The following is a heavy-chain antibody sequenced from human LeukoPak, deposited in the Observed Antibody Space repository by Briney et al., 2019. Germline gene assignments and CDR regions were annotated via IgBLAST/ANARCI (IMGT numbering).Heavy chain of an antibody. D-gene: IGHD3-10*01. V-gene: IGHV1-2*02. J-gene: IGHJ4*01. CDR1: GYTFTGYY. Sequence: GASVKVSCKASGYTFTGYYMHWVRQAPGQGLEWMGWINPNSGGTNYAQKFQGRVTMTRDTSISTAYMELSRLRSDDTAVYYCARDSGGSGSHYNGYWGHGTLVTVSS. CDR3: ARDSGGSGSHYNGY. CDR2: INPNSGGT.